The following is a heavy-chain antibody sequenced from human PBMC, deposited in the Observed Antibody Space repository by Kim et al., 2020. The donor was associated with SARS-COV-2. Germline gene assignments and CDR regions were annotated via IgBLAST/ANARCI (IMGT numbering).Heavy chain of an antibody. V-gene: IGHV3-21*01. CDR3: ARGGGYGSGGYYDGDFDY. CDR2: ISSSSSYI. Sequence: GGSLRLSCAASGFTFSSYSMNWVRQAPGKGLEWVSSISSSSSYIYYADSVKGRFTISRDNAKNSLYLQMNSLRAEDTAVYYCARGGGYGSGGYYDGDFDYWGQESLVGVSP. J-gene: IGHJ4*02. CDR1: GFTFSSYS. D-gene: IGHD3-10*01.